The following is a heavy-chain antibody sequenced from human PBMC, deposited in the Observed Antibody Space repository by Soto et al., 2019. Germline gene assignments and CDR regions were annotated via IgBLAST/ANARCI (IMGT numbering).Heavy chain of an antibody. V-gene: IGHV4-4*07. CDR3: ARVDVYYGFWSGNYYYYGMDV. Sequence: SETLSLTCTVSGGSISSYYWSWIRQPAGKGLEWIGRIYTSGSTNYNPSLKSRVTMSVDTSKNQFSLKLSSVTAADTAVYYCARVDVYYGFWSGNYYYYGMDVWGQGTTVTVSS. CDR2: IYTSGST. D-gene: IGHD3-3*01. J-gene: IGHJ6*02. CDR1: GGSISSYY.